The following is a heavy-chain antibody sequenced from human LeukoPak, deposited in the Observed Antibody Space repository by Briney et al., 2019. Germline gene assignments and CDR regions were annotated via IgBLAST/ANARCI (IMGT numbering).Heavy chain of an antibody. CDR2: MNPNSGNT. Sequence: GASVKVSCKASGYTFTSYDINWVRQATGQGLEWMGWMNPNSGNTGYAQKFQGRVTMTRNTSISTAYMELSSLRSEDTAVYYCAAEEQQLVHSPSWGFDYWGQGTLVTVSS. CDR3: AAEEQQLVHSPSWGFDY. CDR1: GYTFTSYD. J-gene: IGHJ4*02. D-gene: IGHD6-13*01. V-gene: IGHV1-8*01.